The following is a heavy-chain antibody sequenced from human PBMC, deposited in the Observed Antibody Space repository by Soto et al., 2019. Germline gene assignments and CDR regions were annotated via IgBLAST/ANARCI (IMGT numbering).Heavy chain of an antibody. CDR3: ARDSGTGVPAAVTVSYFEY. D-gene: IGHD2-2*01. Sequence: EVQLVESGGGLVQPWGSLRLSCAASGFTFSSYSMNWVRQAPGKGLEWVSSISSSSSYIYYADSVKGRFTISRDNAENSLYLQMNILRAEDTAVYYCARDSGTGVPAAVTVSYFEYWGQGTLVTVSS. J-gene: IGHJ4*02. V-gene: IGHV3-21*01. CDR1: GFTFSSYS. CDR2: ISSSSSYI.